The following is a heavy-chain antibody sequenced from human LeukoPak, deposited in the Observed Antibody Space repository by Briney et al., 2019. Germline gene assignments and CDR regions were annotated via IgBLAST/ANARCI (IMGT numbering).Heavy chain of an antibody. CDR1: VCTLPSYG. CDR2: ISAYNGNT. D-gene: IGHD3-10*01. J-gene: IGHJ4*02. CDR3: ARGRNMVRGDWNY. V-gene: IGHV1-18*01. Sequence: ASVQVSCKASVCTLPSYGISGVRPAPGQGREWMGWISAYNGNTNYAQKLQGRVTMTTDTSTSTAYMELRSLRSDDTAVYYCARGRNMVRGDWNYWGQGTLVTVSS.